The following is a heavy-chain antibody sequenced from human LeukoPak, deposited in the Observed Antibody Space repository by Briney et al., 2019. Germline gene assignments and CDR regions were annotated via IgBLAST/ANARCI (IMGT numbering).Heavy chain of an antibody. Sequence: GGSLRLSCSASGFTFSSHAMHWVRQTPAKGLEWVAVISFDGSNKYYADSVKGRYTISRGNPDNTLYLQMKSLRADHTPVYYCARERGDYLDYWGQGNLVTVSS. J-gene: IGHJ4*02. V-gene: IGHV3-30*14. CDR2: ISFDGSNK. CDR1: GFTFSSHA. D-gene: IGHD3-10*01. CDR3: ARERGDYLDY.